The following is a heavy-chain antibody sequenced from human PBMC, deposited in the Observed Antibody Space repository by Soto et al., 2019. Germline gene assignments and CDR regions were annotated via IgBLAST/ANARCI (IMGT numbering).Heavy chain of an antibody. CDR3: AKDLLGSQQLARSDAFDI. CDR1: GFTFSSYA. J-gene: IGHJ3*02. CDR2: ISGSGGST. D-gene: IGHD6-13*01. V-gene: IGHV3-23*01. Sequence: GGSLRLSCAASGFTFSSYAMSWVRQAPGKGLEWVSAISGSGGSTYYADSVKGRFTISRDNSKNTLYLQMNSLRAEDTAVYYCAKDLLGSQQLARSDAFDIWGQGTMVTVSS.